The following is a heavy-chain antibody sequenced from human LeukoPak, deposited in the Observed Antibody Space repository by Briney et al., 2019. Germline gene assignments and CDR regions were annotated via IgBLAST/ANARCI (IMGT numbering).Heavy chain of an antibody. CDR3: ARDQYGEDYYYYGMDV. Sequence: GASVKVSCKASGYTFTSYAMHWVRQAPGQRLEWMGWINAGNGNTKYSQKFQGRVTITRDTSASTAYMELSSLRSEDTAVYYCARDQYGEDYYYYGMDVWGQRTTVTVSS. J-gene: IGHJ6*02. D-gene: IGHD4-17*01. V-gene: IGHV1-3*01. CDR1: GYTFTSYA. CDR2: INAGNGNT.